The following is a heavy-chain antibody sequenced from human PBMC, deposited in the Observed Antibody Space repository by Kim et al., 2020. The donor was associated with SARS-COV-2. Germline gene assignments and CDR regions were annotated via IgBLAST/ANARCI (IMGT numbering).Heavy chain of an antibody. J-gene: IGHJ5*02. CDR2: IYYSGST. D-gene: IGHD3-9*01. Sequence: SETLSLTCTVSGGSISSYYWSWIRQPPGKGLEWIGYIYYSGSTNYNPSLKSRVTISVDTSKNQFSLKLSSVTAADTAVYYCARDGLGYDTLTAYSRYNWFDPWGQGTLVTVSS. CDR1: GGSISSYY. CDR3: ARDGLGYDTLTAYSRYNWFDP. V-gene: IGHV4-59*01.